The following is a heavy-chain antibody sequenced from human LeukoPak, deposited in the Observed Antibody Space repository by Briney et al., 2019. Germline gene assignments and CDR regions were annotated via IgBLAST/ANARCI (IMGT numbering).Heavy chain of an antibody. CDR3: ARARGYGDSYYFDY. Sequence: GGSLRLSCAASGFTFSNYWMSWVRQAPGKGLEWVANIKQDGSEKYYVDSVKGRFTISRDNSKNTLYLQMNSLRAEDTAVYYCARARGYGDSYYFDYWGQGTLVTVSS. CDR2: IKQDGSEK. J-gene: IGHJ4*02. D-gene: IGHD4-17*01. V-gene: IGHV3-7*01. CDR1: GFTFSNYW.